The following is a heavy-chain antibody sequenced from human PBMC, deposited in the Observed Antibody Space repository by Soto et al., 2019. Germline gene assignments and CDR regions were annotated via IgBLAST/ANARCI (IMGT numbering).Heavy chain of an antibody. V-gene: IGHV3-53*01. Sequence: PGGSLRLSCAASGFSVRSSQMSWVRQAPGKGLEWVSIIFSDGTTHYGVSVKGRFTISRDSARNTVYLQMNGLRVDDTAVYYCERVGPYDSQSYMFRYVRLDPGGQGTQVTVSS. CDR2: IFSDGTT. CDR1: GFSVRSSQ. J-gene: IGHJ5*02. CDR3: ERVGPYDSQSYMFRYVRLDP. D-gene: IGHD3-10*01.